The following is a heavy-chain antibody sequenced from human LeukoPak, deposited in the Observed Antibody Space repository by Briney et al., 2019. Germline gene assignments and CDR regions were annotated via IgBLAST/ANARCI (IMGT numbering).Heavy chain of an antibody. CDR3: AREPAYYRDSQALDY. Sequence: GGSLRLSCAASGFTFSSYWMSWVRQAPGKGLEWVANIKQDGSEKYYVDSVKGRFTISRDNAKNSLYLQMNSLRAEDTAVYYCAREPAYYRDSQALDYWGQGTLVTVSS. J-gene: IGHJ4*02. CDR2: IKQDGSEK. CDR1: GFTFSSYW. V-gene: IGHV3-7*01. D-gene: IGHD4-17*01.